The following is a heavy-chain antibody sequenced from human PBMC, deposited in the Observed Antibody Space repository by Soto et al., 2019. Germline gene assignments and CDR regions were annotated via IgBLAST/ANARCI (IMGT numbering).Heavy chain of an antibody. CDR2: ISYDGSNK. CDR3: ARGYYYDSSGYFSRGLSGAFDI. CDR1: GFTFSSYA. J-gene: IGHJ3*02. D-gene: IGHD3-22*01. Sequence: GGSLRLSCAASGFTFSSYAMHWVRQAPGKGLEWVAVISYDGSNKYYADSVKGRFTISRDNSKNTLYLQMNSLRAEDTAVYYCARGYYYDSSGYFSRGLSGAFDIWGQGTMVTVSS. V-gene: IGHV3-30-3*01.